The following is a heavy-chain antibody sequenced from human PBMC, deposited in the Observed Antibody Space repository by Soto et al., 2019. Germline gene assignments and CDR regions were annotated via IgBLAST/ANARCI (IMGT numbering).Heavy chain of an antibody. D-gene: IGHD4-17*01. J-gene: IGHJ4*02. CDR3: AKSPHYGGNSLEGVY. CDR2: ISGSGGST. CDR1: GFTFSSYA. Sequence: EVQLLESGGGLVQPGGSLRLSSAASGFTFSSYAMSWVRQAPGKGLEWVSAISGSGGSTYYADSVKGRFTISRDNSKNTLYLQMNSLRAEDTAVYYCAKSPHYGGNSLEGVYWGQGTLVTVSS. V-gene: IGHV3-23*01.